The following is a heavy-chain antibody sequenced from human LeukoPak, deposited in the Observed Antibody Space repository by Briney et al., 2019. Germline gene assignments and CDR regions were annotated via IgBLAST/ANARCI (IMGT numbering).Heavy chain of an antibody. J-gene: IGHJ4*02. CDR3: ATVYPPNFDY. D-gene: IGHD3-16*01. CDR2: INHSGST. V-gene: IGHV4-34*01. CDR1: GGSFSGYY. Sequence: SETLSLTCAVYGGSFSGYYWSWIRQPPGKGLEWIGEINHSGSTNYNPSLKSRVTISVDTSKKQFSLKLSSVTAADTAVYYCATVYPPNFDYGGQGTLVTVSS.